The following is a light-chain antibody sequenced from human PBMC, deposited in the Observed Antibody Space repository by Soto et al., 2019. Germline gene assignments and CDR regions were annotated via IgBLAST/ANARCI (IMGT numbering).Light chain of an antibody. CDR2: GAS. V-gene: IGKV3-20*01. Sequence: EIVLKQSPGTLSLFPGERAILSCRASQSVDSINFAWYQQKPGQAPRLLMYGASSWAAGVPDRFSGSGSGTDFTLTISRLEPGDSAVYYCQQYGSSPYTFGQATKLEIK. CDR3: QQYGSSPYT. CDR1: QSVDSIN. J-gene: IGKJ2*01.